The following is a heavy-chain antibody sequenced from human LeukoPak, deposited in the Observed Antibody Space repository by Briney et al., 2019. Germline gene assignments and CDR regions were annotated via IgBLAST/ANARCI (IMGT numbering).Heavy chain of an antibody. J-gene: IGHJ4*02. V-gene: IGHV3-30*02. D-gene: IGHD2-2*01. CDR3: AKDRSSTSSQTAKYYFDY. CDR1: GFTFSSYG. CDR2: IRYDGSNK. Sequence: GGSLRLSCAASGFTFSSYGMHWVRQAPGKGLEWVAFIRYDGSNKYYADSVKGRFTISRDNSKNTLYLQMDSLRAEDTAVYYCAKDRSSTSSQTAKYYFDYWGQGTLVTVSS.